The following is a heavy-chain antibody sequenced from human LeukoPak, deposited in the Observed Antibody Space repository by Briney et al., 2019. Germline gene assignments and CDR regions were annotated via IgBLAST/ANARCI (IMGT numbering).Heavy chain of an antibody. CDR1: GGSISSYY. V-gene: IGHV4-59*12. Sequence: SETLSLTCTVSGGSISSYYWSWIRQPPGKGLEWIGYIYYSGSTNYNPSLKSRVTISVDTSKNQFSMQLTSVTAADTAVYYCVRERHIASDAFDVWGQGTLVTVSS. D-gene: IGHD2-21*01. CDR3: VRERHIASDAFDV. J-gene: IGHJ3*01. CDR2: IYYSGST.